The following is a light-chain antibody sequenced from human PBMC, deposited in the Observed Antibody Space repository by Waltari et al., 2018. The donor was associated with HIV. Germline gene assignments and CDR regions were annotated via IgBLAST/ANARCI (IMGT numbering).Light chain of an antibody. V-gene: IGLV2-8*01. CDR1: SSDIGAYHA. J-gene: IGLJ2*01. CDR2: EVT. Sequence: QSALTQPPSASGSPGQSVTISCSGTSSDIGAYHAVSWYHHHPGNAPKLRIYEVTKRPSGVPDRFSGSKSGNTASLTVSGLQAEDEGDYYCSSYGGSNNLIFGGGTKLTVL. CDR3: SSYGGSNNLI.